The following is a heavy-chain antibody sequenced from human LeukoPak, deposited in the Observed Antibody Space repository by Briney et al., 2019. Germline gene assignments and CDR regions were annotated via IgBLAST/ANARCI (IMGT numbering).Heavy chain of an antibody. CDR1: GYSFTTYW. D-gene: IGHD3-22*01. V-gene: IGHV5-51*01. CDR3: VRQRDDSYDSSGYYGD. Sequence: GESLKISCKGSGYSFTTYWIAWVRQMPGKGLEWMGIIYPGDSDTRYSPSFQGQVTISADKSISTAYLQWSSLKASDTAMYYCVRQRDDSYDSSGYYGDWGQGTLVTVS. CDR2: IYPGDSDT. J-gene: IGHJ4*02.